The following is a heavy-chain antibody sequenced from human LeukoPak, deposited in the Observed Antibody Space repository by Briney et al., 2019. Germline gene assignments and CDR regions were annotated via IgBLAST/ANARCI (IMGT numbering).Heavy chain of an antibody. CDR3: ARGGVVVITTIDY. J-gene: IGHJ4*02. D-gene: IGHD3-22*01. V-gene: IGHV3-30-3*01. Sequence: GGSLRLSCAASGFTFSSYAMHWVRHAPGKGLEWVAVISYDGSNKYYADSVKGRFTISRDNSKNTLYLQMNSLRAEDTAVYYCARGGVVVITTIDYWGQGTLVTVSS. CDR1: GFTFSSYA. CDR2: ISYDGSNK.